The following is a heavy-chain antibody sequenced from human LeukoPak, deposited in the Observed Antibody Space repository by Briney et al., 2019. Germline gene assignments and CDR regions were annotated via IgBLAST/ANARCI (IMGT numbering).Heavy chain of an antibody. Sequence: GGSLRLSCAASGFTFSTYAMSWVRQAPGKGLEWVSAISDSGGSAYYADSVKGRFTISRDNSKDTLYLQMNSLRAEDTAVYYCAKKNNGNLPFDYWGQGTPVTVSS. CDR3: AKKNNGNLPFDY. V-gene: IGHV3-23*01. D-gene: IGHD2-8*01. CDR2: ISDSGGSA. J-gene: IGHJ4*02. CDR1: GFTFSTYA.